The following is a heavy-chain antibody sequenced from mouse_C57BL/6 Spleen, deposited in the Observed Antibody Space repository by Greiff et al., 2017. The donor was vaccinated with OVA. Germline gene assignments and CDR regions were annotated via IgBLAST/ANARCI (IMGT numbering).Heavy chain of an antibody. CDR1: GYTFTSYW. CDR3: ARFETTGFDY. V-gene: IGHV1-50*01. J-gene: IGHJ2*01. CDR2: IDPSDSYT. D-gene: IGHD4-1*02. Sequence: QVQLKQPGAELVKPGASVKLSCKASGYTFTSYWMQWVKQRPGQGLEWIGEIDPSDSYTNYNQKFKGKATLTVDTSSSTAYMQLSSLTSEDSAVYYCARFETTGFDYWGKGTTLTVSS.